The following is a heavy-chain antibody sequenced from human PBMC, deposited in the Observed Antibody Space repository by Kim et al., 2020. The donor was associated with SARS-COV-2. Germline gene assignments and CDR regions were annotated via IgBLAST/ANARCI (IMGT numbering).Heavy chain of an antibody. CDR2: ISYDGSNK. J-gene: IGHJ4*01. V-gene: IGHV3-30*18. CDR3: AKGADIVVVPAAITGFD. D-gene: IGHD2-2*01. Sequence: GGSLRLSCAASGFTFSSYGMHWVRQAPGKGLEWVAVISYDGSNKYYADSVKGRFTISRDNSKNTLYLQMNSLRAEDTAVYYCAKGADIVVVPAAITGFD. CDR1: GFTFSSYG.